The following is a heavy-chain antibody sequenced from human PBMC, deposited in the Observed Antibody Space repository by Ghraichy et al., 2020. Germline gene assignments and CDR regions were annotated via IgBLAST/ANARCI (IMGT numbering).Heavy chain of an antibody. Sequence: GGSLRLSCAASGFTFSSYWMHWVRQAPGKGLVWVSRIKSDGSSTGYADSVKGRFTTSRDNAKNTLYLQMNSLRAEDTAVYYCARGEMATVYWGQGTLVTVSS. CDR3: ARGEMATVY. CDR1: GFTFSSYW. CDR2: IKSDGSST. J-gene: IGHJ4*02. V-gene: IGHV3-74*01. D-gene: IGHD5-24*01.